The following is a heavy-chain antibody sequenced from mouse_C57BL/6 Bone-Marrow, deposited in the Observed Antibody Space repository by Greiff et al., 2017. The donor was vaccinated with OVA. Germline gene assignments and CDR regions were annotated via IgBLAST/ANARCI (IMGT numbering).Heavy chain of an antibody. D-gene: IGHD1-1*01. CDR2: SRNKANDYTS. CDR3: ARDYYGSRFAY. Sequence: EVKLVESGGGLVQSGRSLRLSCATSGFTFSDFYMEWVRQAPGKGLEWIAASRNKANDYTSEYSASVKGRFIVSRDTSQSILYRQMNALRAEDTAMYYCARDYYGSRFAYWGQGTLVTVSA. V-gene: IGHV7-1*01. J-gene: IGHJ3*01. CDR1: GFTFSDFY.